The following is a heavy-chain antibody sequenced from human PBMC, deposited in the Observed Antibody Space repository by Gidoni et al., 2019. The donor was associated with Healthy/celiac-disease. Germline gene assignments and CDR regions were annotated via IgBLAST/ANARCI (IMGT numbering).Heavy chain of an antibody. D-gene: IGHD4-17*01. CDR2: SSSSSSYI. J-gene: IGHJ4*02. CDR1: GFTCSSYS. CDR3: ARDDYGDNFDY. V-gene: IGHV3-21*01. Sequence: DVQLVESGGGLVKPGGSLRLSCAASGFTCSSYSMNWVRQAQGKGLEWVSSSSSSSSYIYYADSVKGRFTISRDNAKNSLYLQMNSLRAEDTAVYYCARDDYGDNFDYWGQGTLVTVSS.